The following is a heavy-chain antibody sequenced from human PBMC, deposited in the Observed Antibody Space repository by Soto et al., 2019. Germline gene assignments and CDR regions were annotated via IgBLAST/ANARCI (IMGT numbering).Heavy chain of an antibody. J-gene: IGHJ6*03. D-gene: IGHD2-8*01. CDR3: ARGRGYCTNGVCYPIVYYYYYYYMDV. CDR1: GGSFSGYY. CDR2: INHSGST. Sequence: PSETLSLTCAVYGGSFSGYYWSWIRQPPGKGLEWIGEINHSGSTNYSPSLKSRVTISVDTSKNQFSLKLSSVTAADTAVYYCARGRGYCTNGVCYPIVYYYYYYYMDVWGKGTTVTVSS. V-gene: IGHV4-34*01.